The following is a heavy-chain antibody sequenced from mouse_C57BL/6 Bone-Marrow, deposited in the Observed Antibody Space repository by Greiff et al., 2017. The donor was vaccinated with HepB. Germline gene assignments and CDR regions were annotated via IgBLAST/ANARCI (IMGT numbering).Heavy chain of an antibody. CDR2: ISSGSSTI. V-gene: IGHV5-17*01. J-gene: IGHJ1*03. CDR3: ARGDPHWYFDV. CDR1: GFTFSDYG. Sequence: EVQVVESGGGLVKPGGSLKLSCAASGFTFSDYGMHWVRQAPEKGLEWVAYISSGSSTIYYADTVKGRFTISRDNAKNTLFLQMTSLRSEDTAMYYCARGDPHWYFDVWGTGTTVTVSS.